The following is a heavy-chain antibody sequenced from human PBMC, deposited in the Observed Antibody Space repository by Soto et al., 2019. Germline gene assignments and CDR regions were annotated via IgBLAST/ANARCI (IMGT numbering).Heavy chain of an antibody. V-gene: IGHV4-59*08. CDR2: IQYNGYS. CDR3: ARPGFGPLHGLVDV. CDR1: GGSITNYY. J-gene: IGHJ6*02. Sequence: QVQLQESGPGLVKPSETLSLTCTVSGGSITNYYCSWFRQPPGKGLEWIGYIQYNGYSAYNLSLNRLVTTSMDTHKTQFSLMVESVTATDTAVYYFARPGFGPLHGLVDVWGQGTTVIVSS. D-gene: IGHD3-10*01.